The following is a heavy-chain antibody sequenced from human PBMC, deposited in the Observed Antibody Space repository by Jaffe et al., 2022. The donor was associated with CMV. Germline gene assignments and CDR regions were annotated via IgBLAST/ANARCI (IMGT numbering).Heavy chain of an antibody. CDR3: ARAITIFGVAHYGMDV. D-gene: IGHD3-3*01. Sequence: QVQLQESGPGLVKPSETLSLTCTVSGGSVSSGSYYWSWIRQPPGKGLEWIGYIYYSGSTNYNPSLKSRVTISVDTSKNQFSLKLSSVTAADTAVYYCARAITIFGVAHYGMDVWGQGTTVTVSS. CDR2: IYYSGST. V-gene: IGHV4-61*01. J-gene: IGHJ6*02. CDR1: GGSVSSGSYY.